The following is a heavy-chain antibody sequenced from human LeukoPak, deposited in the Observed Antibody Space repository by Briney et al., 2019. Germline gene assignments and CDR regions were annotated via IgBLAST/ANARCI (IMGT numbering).Heavy chain of an antibody. J-gene: IGHJ4*02. D-gene: IGHD3-22*01. CDR2: INHSRST. CDR1: GGSSSGYY. V-gene: IGHV4-34*01. CDR3: ASREYYDSSGYSFDY. Sequence: PSETLSLTCAVYGGSSSGYYWSWIRQPPGKGLEWIGEINHSRSTNYNPSLKSRVTISADTSKNQFSLKLSSVTAADTAVYYCASREYYDSSGYSFDYWGQGTLVTVSS.